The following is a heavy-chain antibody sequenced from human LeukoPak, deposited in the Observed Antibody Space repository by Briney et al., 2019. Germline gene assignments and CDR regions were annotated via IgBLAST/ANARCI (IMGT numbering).Heavy chain of an antibody. J-gene: IGHJ4*02. Sequence: GGSLRLSCAASGFTFSSYRMNWVRQAPGKGLEWVANIKQDGSEKYYVDSVKGRFTISRDNAKNSLYLQMNSLRAEDTAVYYCAKEYGSGSVYDYWGQGTLVTVSS. CDR1: GFTFSSYR. CDR2: IKQDGSEK. D-gene: IGHD3-10*01. V-gene: IGHV3-7*01. CDR3: AKEYGSGSVYDY.